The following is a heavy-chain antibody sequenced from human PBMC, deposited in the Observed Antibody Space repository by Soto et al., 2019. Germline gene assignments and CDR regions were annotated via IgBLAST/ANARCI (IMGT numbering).Heavy chain of an antibody. CDR3: ARQRTTVVTQAYFDH. CDR1: GEFISSSSYY. CDR2: IYYSGRT. J-gene: IGHJ4*02. V-gene: IGHV4-39*01. Sequence: SETLSLTCIVSGEFISSSSYYWGWIRQPPGKGLEWIGSIYYSGRTYYNPSFKIRVTIPIDTSKNQFSLKLSSVTATDTAVYYWARQRTTVVTQAYFDHWGQGALVT. D-gene: IGHD2-21*02.